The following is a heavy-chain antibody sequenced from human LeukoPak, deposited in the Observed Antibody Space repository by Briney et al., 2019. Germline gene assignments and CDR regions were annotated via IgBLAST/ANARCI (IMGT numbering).Heavy chain of an antibody. V-gene: IGHV1-2*02. CDR2: INPNSGGT. J-gene: IGHJ2*01. CDR3: ARGPFGDILTGSSYWYFDL. Sequence: GASVKVSCKASGYTFTGYYMHWVRQAPGQGLEWMGWINPNSGGTNYAQKFQGRVTMTRDTSISTAYMELSRLRSDDTAVYYCARGPFGDILTGSSYWYFDLWGRGTLVTVSS. D-gene: IGHD3-9*01. CDR1: GYTFTGYY.